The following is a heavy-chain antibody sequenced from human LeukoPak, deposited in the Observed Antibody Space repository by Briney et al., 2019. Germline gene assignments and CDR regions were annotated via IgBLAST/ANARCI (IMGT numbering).Heavy chain of an antibody. CDR2: ISSSSSYI. CDR1: GFTFSSYS. D-gene: IGHD2-2*01. CDR3: ARQQGYCSSTSCSEKYYFDY. Sequence: GGSLRLSCAASGFTFSSYSMNWVRQAPGKGLEWVSSISSSSSYIYYADSVKGRFTISRDNAKNSLYLQMNSLRAGDTAVYYCARQQGYCSSTSCSEKYYFDYWGQGTLVTVSS. V-gene: IGHV3-21*01. J-gene: IGHJ4*02.